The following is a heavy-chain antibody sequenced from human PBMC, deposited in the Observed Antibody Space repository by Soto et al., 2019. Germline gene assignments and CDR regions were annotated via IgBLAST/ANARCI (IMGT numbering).Heavy chain of an antibody. D-gene: IGHD1-1*01. CDR2: INHSGST. V-gene: IGHV4-34*01. J-gene: IGHJ4*02. Sequence: QVQLQQWGAGLLKPSETLSLTCAVYGGSFSGYYWSWIPHPPGKGRGWIGEINHSGSTNDNPSLTSRVTISVDTSKNQFARKLSSVTAEDTAVYYCARGRKDLTKFDYWCQGTLVTVSS. CDR3: ARGRKDLTKFDY. CDR1: GGSFSGYY.